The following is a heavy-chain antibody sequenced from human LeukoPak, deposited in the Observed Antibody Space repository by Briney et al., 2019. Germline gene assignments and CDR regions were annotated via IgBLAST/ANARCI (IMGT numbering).Heavy chain of an antibody. CDR3: ARASTSWYTGDQYYFDY. D-gene: IGHD6-13*01. V-gene: IGHV1-8*01. J-gene: IGHJ4*02. CDR2: MNPNSANT. Sequence: GASVKVSCKVSGYTFTSYDINWVRQAAGQGREWMGWMNPNSANTGDAQKFRGRVTMTGNTSISPAYMELSSLRSEDTAVYYCARASTSWYTGDQYYFDYWGQGTLVTVSS. CDR1: GYTFTSYD.